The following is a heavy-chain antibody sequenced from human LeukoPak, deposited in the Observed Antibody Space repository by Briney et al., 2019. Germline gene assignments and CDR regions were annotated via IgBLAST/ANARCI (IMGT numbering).Heavy chain of an antibody. Sequence: SETLSLTCAVSGGSISSGGYSWSWIRQPPGKGLEWIGYIYHSGSTYYNPSLKSRVTISVDRSKNQFSLKLSSVTAADTAVYYCARGGYRGYDSHHWYFDLWGRGTLVTVSS. CDR3: ARGGYRGYDSHHWYFDL. J-gene: IGHJ2*01. CDR1: GGSISSGGYS. V-gene: IGHV4-30-2*01. CDR2: IYHSGST. D-gene: IGHD5-12*01.